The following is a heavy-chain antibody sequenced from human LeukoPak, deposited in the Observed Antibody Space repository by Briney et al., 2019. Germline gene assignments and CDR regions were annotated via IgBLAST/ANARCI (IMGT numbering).Heavy chain of an antibody. Sequence: GGSLRLSCAASGFTFSSYAMSWVRLAPGKGLEWVSAISGSGGSTYYADSVKGRFTISRDNSKNTLYLQMNSLRAEDTAVYYCAKSPPVVVVVAATLVQHWGQGTLVTVSS. CDR1: GFTFSSYA. D-gene: IGHD2-15*01. J-gene: IGHJ1*01. V-gene: IGHV3-23*01. CDR3: AKSPPVVVVVAATLVQH. CDR2: ISGSGGST.